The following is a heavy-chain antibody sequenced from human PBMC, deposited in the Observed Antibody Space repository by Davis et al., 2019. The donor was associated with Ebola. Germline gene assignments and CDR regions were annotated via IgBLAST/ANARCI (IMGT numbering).Heavy chain of an antibody. CDR2: ISGSGGST. CDR3: AKDYYDSRGSHFDY. V-gene: IGHV3-23*01. Sequence: PGGSLRLSCAASGFTFSSYAMSWVRQAPGKGLEWVSAISGSGGSTYYADSVKGRFTISRDNAKNSLYLQINSLRAEDTAVYYCAKDYYDSRGSHFDYWGQGTLFTVSS. D-gene: IGHD3-22*01. J-gene: IGHJ4*02. CDR1: GFTFSSYA.